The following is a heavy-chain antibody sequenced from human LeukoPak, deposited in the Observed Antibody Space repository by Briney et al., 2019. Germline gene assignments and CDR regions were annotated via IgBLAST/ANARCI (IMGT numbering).Heavy chain of an antibody. CDR3: TRALYSSSWYFVY. CDR1: GYTFTDYY. D-gene: IGHD6-13*01. CDR2: INPHGGGT. Sequence: GASVKVSCKASGYTFTDYYIHWVRQAPGQGLEWMGLINPHGGGTAYAQKFQGRVTMTRDTSTSTVYIDLSSLRSEDTAVYHCTRALYSSSWYFVYWGQGTPVTVSS. V-gene: IGHV1-46*01. J-gene: IGHJ4*01.